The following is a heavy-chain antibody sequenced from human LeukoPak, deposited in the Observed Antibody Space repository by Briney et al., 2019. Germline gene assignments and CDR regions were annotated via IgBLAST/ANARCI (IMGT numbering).Heavy chain of an antibody. CDR2: ISYDGSNK. CDR1: GFTFSSYG. J-gene: IGHJ4*02. V-gene: IGHV3-30*03. CDR3: ALLGDYFDY. D-gene: IGHD3-16*01. Sequence: PGGSLRLSCAASGFTFSSYGMHWVRQAPGKGLEWVAVISYDGSNKCYADSVKGRFTISRDNSKNTLYLQMNSLRAEDTAVYYCALLGDYFDYWGQGTLVTVSS.